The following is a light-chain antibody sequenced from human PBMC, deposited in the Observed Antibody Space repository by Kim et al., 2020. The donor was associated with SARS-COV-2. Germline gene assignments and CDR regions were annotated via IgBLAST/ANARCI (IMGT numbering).Light chain of an antibody. CDR1: SLRSYY. J-gene: IGLJ2*01. CDR3: NSRDSSGNHVV. CDR2: GKN. V-gene: IGLV3-19*01. Sequence: SSELTQDPAVSVALGQTVRITCQGDSLRSYYASWYQQKPGQAPVLVIYGKNNRPSGIPDRFSGSSSGNTASLTITGAQAEDEAVYYCNSRDSSGNHVVFGGGTQLTVL.